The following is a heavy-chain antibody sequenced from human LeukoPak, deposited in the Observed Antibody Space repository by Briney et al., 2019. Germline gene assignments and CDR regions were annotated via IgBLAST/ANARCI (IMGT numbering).Heavy chain of an antibody. D-gene: IGHD3-16*02. CDR3: AKCQRLGELSFDY. Sequence: GGSLRLSCAASGFTFSSYAMHWVRQAPGKGLEWVAVISYDGSNKYYADSVKGRFTISRDNSKNTLYLQMNSLRAEDTAVYYCAKCQRLGELSFDYWGQGTLVTVSS. V-gene: IGHV3-30-3*02. J-gene: IGHJ4*02. CDR2: ISYDGSNK. CDR1: GFTFSSYA.